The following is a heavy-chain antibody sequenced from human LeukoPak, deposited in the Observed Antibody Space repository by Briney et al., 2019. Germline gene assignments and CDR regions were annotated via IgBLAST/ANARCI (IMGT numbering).Heavy chain of an antibody. Sequence: GSLRLSCAASGFTVRSNYMSWVRQAPGKGLEWVSVIYGGGSTYYADSVKGRFTISRDNSKNTLYLQMNSLRAEDTAVYYCARESGAGRVGEYYFDYWGQGTLVTVSS. D-gene: IGHD3-10*01. V-gene: IGHV3-53*01. CDR3: ARESGAGRVGEYYFDY. CDR1: GFTVRSNY. CDR2: IYGGGST. J-gene: IGHJ4*02.